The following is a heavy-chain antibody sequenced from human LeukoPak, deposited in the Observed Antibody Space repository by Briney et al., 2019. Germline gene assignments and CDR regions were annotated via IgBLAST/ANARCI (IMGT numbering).Heavy chain of an antibody. V-gene: IGHV4-30-2*01. Sequence: PSQTLSLTCAVSGGSISSGGYSWSWIRQPPGKGLEWIGYIYHSGSTYYNPSLKSRVTISVDRSKNRFSLKLSSVTAADTAVYYCASSSGYKKEEKYFQHRGQGTLVTVSS. CDR1: GGSISSGGYS. J-gene: IGHJ1*01. CDR3: ASSSGYKKEEKYFQH. CDR2: IYHSGST. D-gene: IGHD3-22*01.